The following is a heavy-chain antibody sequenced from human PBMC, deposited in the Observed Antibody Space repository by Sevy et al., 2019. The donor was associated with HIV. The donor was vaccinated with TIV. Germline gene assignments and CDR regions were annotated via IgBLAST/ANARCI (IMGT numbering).Heavy chain of an antibody. CDR3: ARVLWFGELLSQYYYYYGMDV. D-gene: IGHD3-10*01. J-gene: IGHJ6*02. Sequence: SETLSLTCTVSGGSVSSGSYYWSWIRQPPGKGLEWIGYIYYSGSTNYNPSLKSRVTISVDTSKNQFSLKLSSVTAADTAVYYCARVLWFGELLSQYYYYYGMDVLGQGTTVTVSS. CDR2: IYYSGST. CDR1: GGSVSSGSYY. V-gene: IGHV4-61*01.